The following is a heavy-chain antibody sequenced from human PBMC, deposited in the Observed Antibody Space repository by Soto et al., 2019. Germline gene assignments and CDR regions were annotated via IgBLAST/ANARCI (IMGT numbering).Heavy chain of an antibody. V-gene: IGHV3-74*01. Sequence: EVQLVESGGGLVLPGGSLRLSCAASGFTFSRYWMHWVRQAPGKGLVWVSRISSYGSDTHYADSVKGRFTISRDNAKNTLYLQMNSLRGDDTAVYYCASNYAYAEGYYWYGIDVWGQGTTVTVSS. CDR1: GFTFSRYW. J-gene: IGHJ6*02. CDR3: ASNYAYAEGYYWYGIDV. CDR2: ISSYGSDT. D-gene: IGHD3-16*01.